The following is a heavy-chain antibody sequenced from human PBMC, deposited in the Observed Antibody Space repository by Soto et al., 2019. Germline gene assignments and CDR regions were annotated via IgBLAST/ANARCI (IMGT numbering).Heavy chain of an antibody. D-gene: IGHD3-3*01. V-gene: IGHV4-59*08. J-gene: IGHJ5*02. Sequence: SETLSLTCTVSGVSISSYYWSWIRQPPGKGLEWIGYIYYSGSTNYNPSLKSRVTISVDTSKNQFSLKLSSVTAADTAVYYCARRHYDFWSGANWFDPWGQGTLVTVSS. CDR2: IYYSGST. CDR1: GVSISSYY. CDR3: ARRHYDFWSGANWFDP.